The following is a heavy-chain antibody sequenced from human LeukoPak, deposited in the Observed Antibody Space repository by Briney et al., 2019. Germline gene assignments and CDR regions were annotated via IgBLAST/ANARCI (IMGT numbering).Heavy chain of an antibody. J-gene: IGHJ4*02. Sequence: GGSLRLSCAASGFTFSDYYMSWIRQTPGKGLEWVSYISSSGSTIYYADSVKGRFTISRDNAKNSLYLQMNSLRAEDTAVYYCARVSPIAVAGPTLFDYWGQGTLVTVSS. CDR1: GFTFSDYY. CDR3: ARVSPIAVAGPTLFDY. V-gene: IGHV3-11*01. D-gene: IGHD6-19*01. CDR2: ISSSGSTI.